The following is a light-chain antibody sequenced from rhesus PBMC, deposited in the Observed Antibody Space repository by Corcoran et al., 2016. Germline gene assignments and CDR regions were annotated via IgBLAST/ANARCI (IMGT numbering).Light chain of an antibody. CDR3: QHSYGTPVT. CDR2: GAY. J-gene: IGKJ3*01. Sequence: DIQMTQSPSSLSASVGDRVTIPCRASENVNNYLHWYQQKPGKAPKLLIYGAYTLKSGVPSRFSGSGSGTDYTFTISSLQPEDVATYYCQHSYGTPVTFGPGTKLDIK. CDR1: ENVNNY. V-gene: IGKV1-74*01.